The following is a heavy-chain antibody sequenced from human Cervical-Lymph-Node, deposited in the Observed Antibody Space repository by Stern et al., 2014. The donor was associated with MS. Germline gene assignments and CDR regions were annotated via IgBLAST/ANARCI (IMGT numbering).Heavy chain of an antibody. D-gene: IGHD2-15*01. CDR3: AKEASGGTREERLDY. V-gene: IGHV3-30*18. J-gene: IGHJ4*02. CDR2: ISYDGGDK. CDR1: GFTFSTHG. Sequence: VQLVESGGGVVQPGRALRLSCAASGFTFSTHGMHWVRQAPGKGLEWVAVISYDGGDKYYTDSVKGRFTISRDNSRNTLYLQMNSLRAEDTAVYYCAKEASGGTREERLDYWGQGTLVTVSS.